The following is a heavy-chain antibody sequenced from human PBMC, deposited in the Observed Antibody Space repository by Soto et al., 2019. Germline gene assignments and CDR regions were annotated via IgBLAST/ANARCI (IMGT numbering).Heavy chain of an antibody. V-gene: IGHV3-30*18. CDR1: GFTFSNYG. D-gene: IGHD4-17*01. Sequence: QVQLVESGGGVVQPGRSLRLSCAASGFTFSNYGMRWVRQAPGKGLEWVAVISYDGSNKYYADSVKGRFTISRDNSKNPLYLQMNSLRAEDTAVYYCAKDRGYGDLRLGYGMDVWGQGTTVTVSS. J-gene: IGHJ6*02. CDR2: ISYDGSNK. CDR3: AKDRGYGDLRLGYGMDV.